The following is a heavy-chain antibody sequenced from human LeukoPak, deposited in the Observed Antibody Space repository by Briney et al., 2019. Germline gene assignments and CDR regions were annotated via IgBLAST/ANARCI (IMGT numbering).Heavy chain of an antibody. D-gene: IGHD6-6*01. Sequence: ASVKVSCKASGYTFTGYYMHWVRQAPGQGLEWMGWINPNSGGTNYAQKFQGRVTMTRDTSISTAYMELSRLRSDDTAVYYCARVDEEYSSSSHMDVWGKGTTVTVS. J-gene: IGHJ6*03. CDR2: INPNSGGT. V-gene: IGHV1-2*02. CDR1: GYTFTGYY. CDR3: ARVDEEYSSSSHMDV.